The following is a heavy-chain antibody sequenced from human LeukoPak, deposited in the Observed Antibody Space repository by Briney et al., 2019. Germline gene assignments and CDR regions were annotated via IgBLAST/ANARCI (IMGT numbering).Heavy chain of an antibody. V-gene: IGHV3-15*07. Sequence: GGSLRLSCAASGFTFSNAWMNWVRQAPGKGLEWVGRIKSKTDGGTTDYAAPVKGRFTISRDDSKNTLHLQMNSLKTEDTAVYYSTTCGSSGGSCPDAFDIWGQGTMVTVSS. D-gene: IGHD2-15*01. CDR2: IKSKTDGGTT. CDR3: TTCGSSGGSCPDAFDI. J-gene: IGHJ3*02. CDR1: GFTFSNAW.